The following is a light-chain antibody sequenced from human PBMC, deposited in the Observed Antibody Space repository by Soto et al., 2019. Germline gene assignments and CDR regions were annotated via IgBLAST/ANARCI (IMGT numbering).Light chain of an antibody. CDR2: GAT. CDR3: HQYGSSPAT. J-gene: IGKJ1*01. CDR1: ESVSSSY. V-gene: IGKV3-20*01. Sequence: EIELRQAQGTLSLSPGERATISCRGRESVSSSYLAWYQQRRGQAPRLLIYGATSRATGIPDRFSGSGSGTDFTLTISRLEPEDFAVYYCHQYGSSPATFGQGTKVDIK.